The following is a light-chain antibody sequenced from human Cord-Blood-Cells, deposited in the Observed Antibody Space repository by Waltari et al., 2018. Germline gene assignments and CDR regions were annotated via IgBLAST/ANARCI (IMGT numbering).Light chain of an antibody. CDR1: QSISSY. J-gene: IGKJ3*01. V-gene: IGKV1-39*01. Sequence: DIQMTQSPSSLSASVGDRVTITCRASQSISSYLNWYHQKPGKAPKLLIYAASSLQSGFPSRFSGSGSGTDFTLTISSLQPEDFATYYCQQSYSTPPITFGPGTKVDIK. CDR2: AAS. CDR3: QQSYSTPPIT.